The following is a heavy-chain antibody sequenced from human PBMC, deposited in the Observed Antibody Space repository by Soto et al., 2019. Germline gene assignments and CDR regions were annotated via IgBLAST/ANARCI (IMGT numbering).Heavy chain of an antibody. V-gene: IGHV1-2*02. CDR3: AREKGYDSMTVYLRAGGLDS. J-gene: IGHJ4*02. CDR1: GYSFTCYF. CDR2: INPKTCAT. Sequence: ASVKVSCKASGYSFTCYFVHWVRQDPGPGLEWMGWINPKTCATKYAQKFQGRVSMTRYTSITGAYMELSGLRSDDTAVYYCAREKGYDSMTVYLRAGGLDSWGEATQATVSS. D-gene: IGHD5-12*01.